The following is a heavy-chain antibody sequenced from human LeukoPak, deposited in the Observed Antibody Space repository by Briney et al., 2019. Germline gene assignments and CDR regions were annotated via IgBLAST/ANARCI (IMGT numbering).Heavy chain of an antibody. CDR3: ASSMTTVTDLYYYYTMDV. J-gene: IGHJ6*02. V-gene: IGHV1-2*02. CDR2: INPNSGGT. Sequence: GASVKVSCKASGYTFTGYYMHWVRQAPGQELEWMGWINPNSGGTNYAQKFQGRVTMTRDTSISTAYMELSRLRSEDTAVYYCASSMTTVTDLYYYYTMDVWGQGTTVTVSS. D-gene: IGHD4-17*01. CDR1: GYTFTGYY.